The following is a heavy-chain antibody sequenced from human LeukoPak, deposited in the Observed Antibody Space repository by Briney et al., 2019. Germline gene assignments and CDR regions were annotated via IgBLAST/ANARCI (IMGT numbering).Heavy chain of an antibody. D-gene: IGHD5-18*01. CDR1: GFTFSSYA. CDR2: ISYDGSNK. Sequence: GGSLRLSCAAPGFTFSSYAMHWVRQSPGKGLEWVAVISYDGSNKYYADSVKGRFTISRDNSKNTLYLQMNSLRAEDTAVYYCARAGYSYGPTAPFYFDYWGQGTLVTVSS. V-gene: IGHV3-30*04. CDR3: ARAGYSYGPTAPFYFDY. J-gene: IGHJ4*02.